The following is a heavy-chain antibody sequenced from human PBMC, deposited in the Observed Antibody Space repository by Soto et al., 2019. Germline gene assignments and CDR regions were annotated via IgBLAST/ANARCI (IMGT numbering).Heavy chain of an antibody. Sequence: PGGSLRLSCAASGFTFSSYAMSWVRQAPGQGLEWVSAISGSGGSTYYADSVKGRFTISRDNSKNTLYLQMNSLRAEDTAVYYCAKDQGIAVAVYYYYYYGMDVWGQGTTVTVSS. CDR1: GFTFSSYA. D-gene: IGHD6-19*01. CDR2: ISGSGGST. J-gene: IGHJ6*02. CDR3: AKDQGIAVAVYYYYYYGMDV. V-gene: IGHV3-23*01.